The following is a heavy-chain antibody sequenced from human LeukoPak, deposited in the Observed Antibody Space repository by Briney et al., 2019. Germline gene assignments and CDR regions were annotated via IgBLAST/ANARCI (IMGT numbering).Heavy chain of an antibody. Sequence: PSETLSLTCTISGGSISDYYWGWIRQPPGKGLEWIGYVHNSGDTNYNPSLRSRVTISLDTSKNDFSLKLSSVTAADTAVYYCARGPYSYDSSGAFDIWGQGTMVTVSS. CDR1: GGSISDYY. J-gene: IGHJ3*02. CDR2: VHNSGDT. D-gene: IGHD3-22*01. V-gene: IGHV4-59*01. CDR3: ARGPYSYDSSGAFDI.